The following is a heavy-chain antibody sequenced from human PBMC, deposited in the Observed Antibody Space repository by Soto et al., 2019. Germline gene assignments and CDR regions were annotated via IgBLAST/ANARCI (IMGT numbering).Heavy chain of an antibody. CDR1: GLTFSNYW. CDR2: IKQDGSEK. V-gene: IGHV3-7*04. CDR3: ARGAGSLDY. Sequence: EVQLVESGGGLVQPGGSLRLSCAASGLTFSNYWMTWVRQAPGKGREWVANIKQDGSEKYYVDSVKGRFTISRDNAKNSLFLQMNSLTAEDTAVYYCARGAGSLDYWGQGTLVTVSS. J-gene: IGHJ4*02.